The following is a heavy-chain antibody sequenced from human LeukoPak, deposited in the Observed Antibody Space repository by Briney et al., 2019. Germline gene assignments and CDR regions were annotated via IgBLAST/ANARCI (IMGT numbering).Heavy chain of an antibody. D-gene: IGHD3-16*01. J-gene: IGHJ4*02. CDR1: GGSISSGSYY. V-gene: IGHV4-61*02. Sequence: SETLSLTCTVSGGSISSGSYYWSWIRQPAGKGLEWIGRIYTSGSTNYNPSLKSRVTISVDTSKNQFSLKLSSVTAADTAVHYCARAFRSSFEDYWGQGTLVTVSS. CDR3: ARAFRSSFEDY. CDR2: IYTSGST.